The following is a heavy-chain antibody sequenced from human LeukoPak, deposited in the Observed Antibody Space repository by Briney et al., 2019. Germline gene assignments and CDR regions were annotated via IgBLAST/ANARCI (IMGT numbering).Heavy chain of an antibody. J-gene: IGHJ4*02. Sequence: GGSLRLSCAASGFTFSSYAMSWVRQAPGKGLEWVSAISGSGGSTYYADSVKGRFTISRDNSKNTLYLQMNSLRAEDTAVYYCAKVDTIFGVVIEDYWGQGTLVTVSS. CDR1: GFTFSSYA. CDR2: ISGSGGST. D-gene: IGHD3-3*01. V-gene: IGHV3-23*01. CDR3: AKVDTIFGVVIEDY.